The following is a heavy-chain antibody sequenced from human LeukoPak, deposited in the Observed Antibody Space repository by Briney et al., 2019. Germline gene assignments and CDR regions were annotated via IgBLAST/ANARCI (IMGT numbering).Heavy chain of an antibody. CDR3: AKGSREVATITAFDI. Sequence: GGSLRLSCAASGFTFSSYSMNWVRQAPGKGLEWVSSISSSSSYIYYADSVKGRFTISRDNAKNSLYLQMNSLRAEDTVVYYCAKGSREVATITAFDIWGQGTMVTVSS. J-gene: IGHJ3*02. CDR1: GFTFSSYS. CDR2: ISSSSSYI. V-gene: IGHV3-21*04. D-gene: IGHD5-24*01.